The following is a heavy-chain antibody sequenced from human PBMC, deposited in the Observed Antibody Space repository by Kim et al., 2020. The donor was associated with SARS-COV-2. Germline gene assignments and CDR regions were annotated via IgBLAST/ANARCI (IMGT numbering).Heavy chain of an antibody. D-gene: IGHD5-12*01. CDR2: ISYDGSNK. V-gene: IGHV3-33*05. CDR1: GFTFSSYG. CDR3: ARDMERWLQAPTDY. J-gene: IGHJ4*02. Sequence: GGSLRLSCAASGFTFSSYGMHWVRQAPGKGLEWVAVISYDGSNKYYADSVKGRFTISRDNSKNTLYLQMNSLRAEDTAVYYCARDMERWLQAPTDYWGQGTLVTVSS.